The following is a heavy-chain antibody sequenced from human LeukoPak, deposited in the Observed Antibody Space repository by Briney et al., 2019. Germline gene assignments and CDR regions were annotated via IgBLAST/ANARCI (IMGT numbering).Heavy chain of an antibody. V-gene: IGHV3-15*07. Sequence: GGSLRLSCAASNFTFSNAWMNWVRQAPGKGLEWVGRIKTVTDGGTTDYAAPVKGRFVISRDDSKNTLFLQMNSLKTEDTAVYYCSTDPWHGMDVWGQGTTVTVSS. CDR1: NFTFSNAW. D-gene: IGHD5-24*01. CDR3: STDPWHGMDV. J-gene: IGHJ6*02. CDR2: IKTVTDGGTT.